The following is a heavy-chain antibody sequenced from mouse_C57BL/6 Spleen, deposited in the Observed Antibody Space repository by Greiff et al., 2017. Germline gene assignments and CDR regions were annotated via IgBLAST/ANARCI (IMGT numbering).Heavy chain of an antibody. CDR1: GFTFSDYY. CDR3: ARGDGYYFYAMDY. CDR2: INYDGSST. D-gene: IGHD2-3*01. V-gene: IGHV5-16*01. Sequence: EVQLVESEGGLVQPGSSMKLSCTASGFTFSDYYMAWVRQVPEKGLEWVANINYDGSSTYYLDSLKSRFIISRDNAKNILYLQMSSLKSEDTATYYCARGDGYYFYAMDYWGQGTSVTVSS. J-gene: IGHJ4*01.